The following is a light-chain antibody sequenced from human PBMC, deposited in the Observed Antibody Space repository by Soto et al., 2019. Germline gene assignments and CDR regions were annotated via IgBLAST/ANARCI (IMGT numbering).Light chain of an antibody. CDR3: QHGGT. CDR2: GAS. Sequence: EIVMTQSPATLSVSPGERATLSCRASQSVSSNLAWYQQKPGQAPRLLIYGASTRATGIPARFSGSGSGTEFTLTISSLQSEDFAVYHCQHGGTFGPGTKVDIK. J-gene: IGKJ3*01. V-gene: IGKV3-15*01. CDR1: QSVSSN.